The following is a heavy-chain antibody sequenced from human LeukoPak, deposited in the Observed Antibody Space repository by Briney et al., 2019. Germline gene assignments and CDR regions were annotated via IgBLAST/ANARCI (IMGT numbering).Heavy chain of an antibody. CDR3: ARDGVRGPFDY. CDR2: ISSSSSYI. Sequence: GGSLRLSCAASGFTFSSYSMNWVRQAPGKGLEWVSSISSSSSYISYADSVKGRFTISRDNAKNSLYLQMNSLRAEDTAVYYCARDGVRGPFDYWGQGTLVTVSS. J-gene: IGHJ4*02. V-gene: IGHV3-21*01. CDR1: GFTFSSYS. D-gene: IGHD3-3*01.